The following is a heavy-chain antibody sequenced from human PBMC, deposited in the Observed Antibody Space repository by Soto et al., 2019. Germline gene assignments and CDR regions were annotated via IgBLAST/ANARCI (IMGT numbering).Heavy chain of an antibody. Sequence: PGGSLRLSCAASGFTFSSYAMHWVRQAPGKGLEWVAIIWYDGSNKYYVDSVKGRFAISRDNSKNTLYLQMNSLRAEDTAVYYCAKDRSTYYLVPPFDPWGQGTLVTVSS. CDR2: IWYDGSNK. J-gene: IGHJ5*02. CDR1: GFTFSSYA. D-gene: IGHD3-10*01. CDR3: AKDRSTYYLVPPFDP. V-gene: IGHV3-33*06.